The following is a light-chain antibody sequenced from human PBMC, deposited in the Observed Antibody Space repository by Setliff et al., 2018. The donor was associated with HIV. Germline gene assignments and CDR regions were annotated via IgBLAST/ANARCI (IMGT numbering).Light chain of an antibody. CDR1: QNIGKY. Sequence: DIQMTQSPPSLSASAGDRVIITCRASQNIGKYLSWYQQKPGKAPKLLVYGASTLQSGVPSRFSGSGSGTDFTLTISHLELEDFGTYHCQQSYNNPWTFGQGTKVDIK. CDR3: QQSYNNPWT. J-gene: IGKJ1*01. V-gene: IGKV1-39*01. CDR2: GAS.